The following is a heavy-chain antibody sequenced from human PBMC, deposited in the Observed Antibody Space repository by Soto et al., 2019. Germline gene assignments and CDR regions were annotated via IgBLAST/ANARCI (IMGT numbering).Heavy chain of an antibody. Sequence: QVQLVESGGGVVQPGRSLRLSCAASGFTFSSYAMHWVRQAPGKGLEWVAVISYDGSNKYYADSVKGRFTISRDNSKNTLYLQMNSLRAEDTAVYYCARAMGCLYYYYYGMDVWGQGTTVTVSS. D-gene: IGHD1-26*01. J-gene: IGHJ6*02. CDR2: ISYDGSNK. CDR3: ARAMGCLYYYYYGMDV. CDR1: GFTFSSYA. V-gene: IGHV3-30-3*01.